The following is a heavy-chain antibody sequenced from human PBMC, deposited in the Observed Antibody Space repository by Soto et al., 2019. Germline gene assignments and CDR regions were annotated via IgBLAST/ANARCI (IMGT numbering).Heavy chain of an antibody. CDR3: ARGQVATTQGDYYYYMDV. CDR2: IYYSGST. CDR1: GGSISSYY. J-gene: IGHJ6*03. Sequence: SETLSLTCTVSGGSISSYYWSWIRQPPGKGLEWIGYIYYSGSTNYNPSLKSRVTISVDTSKNQFSLKLSSVTAADTAVYYCARGQVATTQGDYYYYMDVWGKGTMVTVSS. D-gene: IGHD5-12*01. V-gene: IGHV4-59*01.